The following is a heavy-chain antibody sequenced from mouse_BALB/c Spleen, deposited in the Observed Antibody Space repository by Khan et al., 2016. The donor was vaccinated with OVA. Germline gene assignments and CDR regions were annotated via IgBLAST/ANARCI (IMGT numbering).Heavy chain of an antibody. CDR3: ARQLYGAMDH. Sequence: EVELVESGGGLVQPGGSLKLSCATSGFTFSDYYMYWVRQTPEKRLEWVAYISNGGGSTYYPDTVKGRFTISRDNAKHTLYLQMSHLKSEDTAMYYCARQLYGAMDHWGQGTSVTVSS. D-gene: IGHD2-12*01. CDR2: ISNGGGST. V-gene: IGHV5-12*02. CDR1: GFTFSDYY. J-gene: IGHJ4*01.